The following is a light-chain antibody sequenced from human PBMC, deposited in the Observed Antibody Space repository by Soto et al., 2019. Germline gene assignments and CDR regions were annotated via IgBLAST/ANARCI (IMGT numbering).Light chain of an antibody. CDR2: AAS. CDR1: QSITNY. CDR3: QQSYSAPYT. J-gene: IGKJ2*01. Sequence: DIQMTQSPSSLSASVGDRVTITCRASQSITNYLNWYQQKPGKAPKLLIYAASSLQSGVPSRFSGSGSGTDFTLTICSLQPEDFATYSCQQSYSAPYTFGLGTKLEIK. V-gene: IGKV1-39*01.